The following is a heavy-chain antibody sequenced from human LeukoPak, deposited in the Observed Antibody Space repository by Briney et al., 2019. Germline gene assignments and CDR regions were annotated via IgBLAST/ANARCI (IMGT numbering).Heavy chain of an antibody. J-gene: IGHJ6*03. CDR3: ARQRSYYDFWSGYPTYYYYMDV. D-gene: IGHD3-3*01. CDR1: GGSISSYY. Sequence: PSETLSLTCTVSGGSISSYYWSWIRQPPGKGLEWIGYIYTSGSTNYNPSLKSRVTISVDTSKNQFSLKLSSVTAADTAVYYCARQRSYYDFWSGYPTYYYYMDVWGKGTTVTVSS. CDR2: IYTSGST. V-gene: IGHV4-4*09.